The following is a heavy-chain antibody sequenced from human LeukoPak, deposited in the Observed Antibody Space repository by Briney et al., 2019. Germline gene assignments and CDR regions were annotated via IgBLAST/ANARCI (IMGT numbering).Heavy chain of an antibody. V-gene: IGHV3-23*01. CDR1: GFTFSSYG. CDR3: AKREYGDYFDY. Sequence: GGSLRLSCAASGFTFSSYGMSWVRQAPGKGLEWVSSISGSGGSTYYADSVKGRFTISRDNSKNTLYLQMNSLRAEDTAVYYCAKREYGDYFDYWGQGTLVTVSS. J-gene: IGHJ4*02. D-gene: IGHD4-17*01. CDR2: ISGSGGST.